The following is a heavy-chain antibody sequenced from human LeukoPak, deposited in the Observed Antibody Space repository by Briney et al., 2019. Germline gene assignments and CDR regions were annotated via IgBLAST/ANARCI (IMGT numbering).Heavy chain of an antibody. CDR1: GFTFSDHY. V-gene: IGHV3-72*01. D-gene: IGHD2-21*02. Sequence: PGGSLRLSCAASGFTFSDHYMDWVRQAPGKGLEWVGRTRNKANSYTTEYAASVKGRFTISRDDSKNSLSLQMNSLKTEDTAVYYCTTAMVVTAILYFQHWGQGTLVTVSS. CDR2: TRNKANSYTT. J-gene: IGHJ1*01. CDR3: TTAMVVTAILYFQH.